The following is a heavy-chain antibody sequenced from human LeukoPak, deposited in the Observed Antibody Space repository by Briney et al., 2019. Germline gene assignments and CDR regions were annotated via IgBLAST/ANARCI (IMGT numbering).Heavy chain of an antibody. CDR2: IRYDGSNK. D-gene: IGHD6-6*01. Sequence: GGFLRLSCAASGFTFSDYYMSWIRQAPGKGLEWVAFIRYDGSNKYYADSVKGRFTISRDNSKNTLYLQMNSLRAEDTAVYYCAMGIAARLDYWGQGTLVTVSS. V-gene: IGHV3-30*02. J-gene: IGHJ4*02. CDR3: AMGIAARLDY. CDR1: GFTFSDYY.